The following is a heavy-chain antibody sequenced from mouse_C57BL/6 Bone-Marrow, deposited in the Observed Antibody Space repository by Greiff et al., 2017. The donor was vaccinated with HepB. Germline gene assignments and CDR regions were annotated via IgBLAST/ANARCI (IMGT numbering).Heavy chain of an antibody. CDR2: IDPANGNT. CDR1: GFNIKNTY. CDR3: ARDYGSSYERGAMDY. V-gene: IGHV14-3*01. D-gene: IGHD1-1*01. J-gene: IGHJ4*01. Sequence: EVQLQQSVAELVRPGASVKLSCTASGFNIKNTYMHWVKQRPEQGLEWIGRIDPANGNTKYAPKFQGKATITADTSSNTAYLQPSSLTSEDTAIYYCARDYGSSYERGAMDYWGQGTSVTVSS.